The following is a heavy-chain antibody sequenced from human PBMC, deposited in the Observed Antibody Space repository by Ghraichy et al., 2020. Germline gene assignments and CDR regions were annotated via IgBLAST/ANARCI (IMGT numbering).Heavy chain of an antibody. Sequence: SQTLSLTCTVSGGSISSGGYYWSWIRQHPGKGLEWIGYIYYSGSTYYNPSLKSRVTISVDTSKNQFSLKLSSVTAADTAVYYCARGLYSSGWFFDYWGQGTLVTVSS. V-gene: IGHV4-31*03. D-gene: IGHD6-19*01. CDR2: IYYSGST. J-gene: IGHJ4*02. CDR1: GGSISSGGYY. CDR3: ARGLYSSGWFFDY.